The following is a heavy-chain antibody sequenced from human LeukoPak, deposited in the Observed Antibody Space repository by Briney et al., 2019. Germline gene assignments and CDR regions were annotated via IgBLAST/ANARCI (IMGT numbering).Heavy chain of an antibody. D-gene: IGHD4-23*01. Sequence: PGGSLRLSCAASGFTFSSYGMHWVRQAPGKGLEWVAVISYDGSNKYYADSVKGRFTISRDNSKNTLYLQMNSLRAEGTAVYYCAKDIYDQGGSFDIWGQGTMVTVSS. V-gene: IGHV3-30*18. CDR1: GFTFSSYG. CDR2: ISYDGSNK. J-gene: IGHJ3*02. CDR3: AKDIYDQGGSFDI.